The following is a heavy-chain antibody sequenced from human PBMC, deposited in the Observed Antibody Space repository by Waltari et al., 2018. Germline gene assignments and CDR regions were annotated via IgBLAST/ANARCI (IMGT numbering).Heavy chain of an antibody. Sequence: QVQLVQSGAEVKKPGASVTVSCKASGYTFTGYDMHWVRQAPGQGLGWMGRINPNSGGTNYAQKFQGRVTMTRDTSISTAYMELSRLRSDDTAVYYCARESSSSPGYWGQGTLVTVSS. CDR3: ARESSSSPGY. D-gene: IGHD6-6*01. CDR2: INPNSGGT. J-gene: IGHJ4*02. CDR1: GYTFTGYD. V-gene: IGHV1-2*06.